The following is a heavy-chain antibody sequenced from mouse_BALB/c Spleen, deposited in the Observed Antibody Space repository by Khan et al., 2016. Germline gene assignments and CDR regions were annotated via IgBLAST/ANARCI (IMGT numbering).Heavy chain of an antibody. CDR3: AGQIDGSSSDYDMDY. Sequence: EVELVESGGDLVKPGGSLNPSCAASGFTFSNYAMSWVRQTPDKRPVWVATISRGGSYTYYPASVKGRFNIYRDNARNTQYRQMSSLKSEDTAIYYCAGQIDGSSSDYDMDYWGQGTSVTGSA. CDR2: ISRGGSYT. J-gene: IGHJ4*01. D-gene: IGHD1-1*01. CDR1: GFTFSNYA. V-gene: IGHV5-6*01.